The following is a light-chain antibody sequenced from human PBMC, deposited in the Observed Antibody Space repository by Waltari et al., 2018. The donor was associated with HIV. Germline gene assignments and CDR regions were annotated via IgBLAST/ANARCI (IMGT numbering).Light chain of an antibody. CDR3: QQYGRSPYT. Sequence: IVLTQSPGTLSLSPGGRATLSCRASQSVSSSYLAWYQQKPGQAPMLLIYGASSRATGIPDRFSGSGSGTDFTLTISRLEPEDFAVYYCQQYGRSPYTFGQGTKLEIK. V-gene: IGKV3-20*01. J-gene: IGKJ2*01. CDR1: QSVSSSY. CDR2: GAS.